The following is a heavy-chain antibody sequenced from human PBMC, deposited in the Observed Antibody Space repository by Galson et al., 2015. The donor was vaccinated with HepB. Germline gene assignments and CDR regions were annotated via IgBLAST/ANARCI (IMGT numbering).Heavy chain of an antibody. Sequence: SLRLSCAASGFSFSNYWMTWVRQSSQRGLEWVANIKQDGDERYYVDSVKGRFTISRDNAKNSLYLEMNSLRAEDAAVYYCARPRDGGYTYGYVPYYYHGLDLWGQGTTVTVSS. CDR3: ARPRDGGYTYGYVPYYYHGLDL. CDR1: GFSFSNYW. V-gene: IGHV3-7*03. J-gene: IGHJ6*02. D-gene: IGHD5-18*01. CDR2: IKQDGDER.